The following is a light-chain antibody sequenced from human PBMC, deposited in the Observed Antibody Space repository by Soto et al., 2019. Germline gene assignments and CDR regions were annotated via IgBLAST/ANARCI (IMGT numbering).Light chain of an antibody. J-gene: IGLJ1*01. CDR3: SSYASSSLYV. CDR1: SSDVGGYNH. Sequence: QSALTQPASVSGSPGQSITISCTGTSSDVGGYNHVSWYQIHPGKAPKLIIYEVTSRPSGVSYRFSGSKSGNSASLTISGLQAEDEADYYCSSYASSSLYVFGTGTKLTVL. CDR2: EVT. V-gene: IGLV2-14*01.